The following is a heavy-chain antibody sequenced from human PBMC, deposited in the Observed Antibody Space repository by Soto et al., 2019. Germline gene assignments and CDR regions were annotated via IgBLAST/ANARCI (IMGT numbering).Heavy chain of an antibody. J-gene: IGHJ4*02. V-gene: IGHV3-23*01. CDR2: VNIDGAT. Sequence: GGSLRLSCAASGFTFSSYAMSWVRQARGERLEWVSSVNIDGATHYADSVKGRFTISRDNSENTVILQMNSLRAEDTAVYFCAKNYYFDNWGQGALVTVSS. CDR1: GFTFSSYA. CDR3: AKNYYFDN.